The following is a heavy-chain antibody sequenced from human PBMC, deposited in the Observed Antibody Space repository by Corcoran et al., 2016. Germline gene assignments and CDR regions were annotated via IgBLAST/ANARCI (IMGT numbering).Heavy chain of an antibody. CDR2: IYYSGST. CDR1: GGSISSGGYY. D-gene: IGHD3-10*01. J-gene: IGHJ6*02. V-gene: IGHV4-31*03. CDR3: ARTYYYGSGRANLYYYYGMDV. Sequence: QVQLQESGPGLVKPSQTLSLTCTVSGGSISSGGYYWSWIRQHPGKGLEWIGYIYYSGSTYYNPSLKSRVTISVDTSKNQFSLKLSSVTAADTAVYYCARTYYYGSGRANLYYYYGMDVWGQGTTVTVSS.